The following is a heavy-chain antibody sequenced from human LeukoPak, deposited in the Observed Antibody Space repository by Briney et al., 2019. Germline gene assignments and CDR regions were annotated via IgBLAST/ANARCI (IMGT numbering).Heavy chain of an antibody. CDR2: ISSSGSTI. J-gene: IGHJ4*02. CDR3: AINMAADGDY. V-gene: IGHV3-48*03. CDR1: GFTFSSYE. D-gene: IGHD6-13*01. Sequence: GGSLRLSCAASGFTFSSYEMNWVRQAPGKGLEWVSYISSSGSTIYYADSVKGRFTISRDNAKNLLYLQMNSLRAEDTAVYYCAINMAADGDYWGQGTLVTVSS.